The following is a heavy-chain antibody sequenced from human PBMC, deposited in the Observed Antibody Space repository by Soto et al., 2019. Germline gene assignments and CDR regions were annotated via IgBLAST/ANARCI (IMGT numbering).Heavy chain of an antibody. CDR3: ARGSSSWYNPYFDY. J-gene: IGHJ4*02. CDR2: TYYRSKWYN. D-gene: IGHD6-13*01. Sequence: PSHTLSLTCAISGYSVASNSAAWNLIRQSPSRGLEWLGRTYYRSKWYNDYAVSVKSRITINPDTSKNQFSLQLNSVTPEDTAVYYCARGSSSWYNPYFDYWGQGTLVTVSS. V-gene: IGHV6-1*01. CDR1: GYSVASNSAA.